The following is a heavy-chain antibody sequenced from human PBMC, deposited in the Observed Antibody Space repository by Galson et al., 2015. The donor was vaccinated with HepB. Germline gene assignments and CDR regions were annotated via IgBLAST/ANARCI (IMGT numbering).Heavy chain of an antibody. Sequence: SLRLSCAASGFTFSSYGMHWVRQAPGKGLEWVAVISYDGSNKYYADSVKGRFTISRDNSKNTLYLQMNSLRAEDTAVYYCAKSGKMRNYYDSSGYSYYFDYWGQGALVTVSS. CDR1: GFTFSSYG. V-gene: IGHV3-30*18. CDR3: AKSGKMRNYYDSSGYSYYFDY. D-gene: IGHD3-22*01. CDR2: ISYDGSNK. J-gene: IGHJ4*02.